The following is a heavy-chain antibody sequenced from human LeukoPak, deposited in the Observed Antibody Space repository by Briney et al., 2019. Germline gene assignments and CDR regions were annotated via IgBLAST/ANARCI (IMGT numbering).Heavy chain of an antibody. CDR2: ISYDGKTI. V-gene: IGHV3-30*04. D-gene: IGHD4-11*01. CDR1: EFTFSNYA. CDR3: ARSGGLQKFDY. J-gene: IGHJ4*02. Sequence: GGSLRLSCEASEFTFSNYALHWVRQAQGKGLEWVAVISYDGKTINYADSVKGRVIISRDTSKITLYLQMNSLRAADTAVYYCARSGGLQKFDYWGQGTLVTVSS.